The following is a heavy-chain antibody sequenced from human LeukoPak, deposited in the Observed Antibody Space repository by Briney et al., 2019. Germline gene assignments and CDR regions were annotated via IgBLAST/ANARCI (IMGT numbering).Heavy chain of an antibody. CDR1: GGSISTSSYY. CDR3: ARRPDYTTVVAAPFDY. Sequence: PSETLSLTCTVSGGSISTSSYYWGWVRQPPGKGLEWIGNIFYSGSTYYSPSLKSRVTISLDTSRNQFSLKLNSVTAADTAVYYCARRPDYTTVVAAPFDYWGQGTLVTVSS. D-gene: IGHD2-15*01. CDR2: IFYSGST. V-gene: IGHV4-39*07. J-gene: IGHJ4*02.